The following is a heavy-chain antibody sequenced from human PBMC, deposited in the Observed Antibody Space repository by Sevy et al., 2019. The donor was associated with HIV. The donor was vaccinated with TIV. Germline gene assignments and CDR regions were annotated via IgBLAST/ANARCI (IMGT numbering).Heavy chain of an antibody. Sequence: GGSLRLSCAASGFTFSSYSMNWVRQAPGKGLEWVSSISRSSSYIYHAASVKGRFTISRDNAKNSLHLQMNSLSAEDTAVYYCARWDADRRWYFDYWGQGILVTVSS. CDR1: GFTFSSYS. CDR2: ISRSSSYI. CDR3: ARWDADRRWYFDY. D-gene: IGHD1-26*01. V-gene: IGHV3-21*01. J-gene: IGHJ4*02.